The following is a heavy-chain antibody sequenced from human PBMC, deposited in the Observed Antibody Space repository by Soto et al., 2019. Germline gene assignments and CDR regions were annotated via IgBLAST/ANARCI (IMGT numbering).Heavy chain of an antibody. V-gene: IGHV4-61*01. CDR3: ARDRSTSFDY. D-gene: IGHD1-1*01. J-gene: IGHJ4*02. Sequence: QVQLQESGPGLVKPSETLSLTCTVSGGSVSSGSYYWSWIRQPPGKGLEWIGYIYYNGSTNYNPSLKSRVTISVDTSKNQFSLKLSSVTAADTAVYYCARDRSTSFDYWGQGTLVTVSS. CDR1: GGSVSSGSYY. CDR2: IYYNGST.